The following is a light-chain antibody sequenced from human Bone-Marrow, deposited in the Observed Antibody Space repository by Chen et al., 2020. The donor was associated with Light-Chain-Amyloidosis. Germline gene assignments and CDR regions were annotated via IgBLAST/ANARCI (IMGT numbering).Light chain of an antibody. J-gene: IGLJ2*01. CDR2: RDT. CDR3: QSADSSGTYEVI. Sequence: SYELAQPPSVSVSSGQTARITCSGDDLPTKYAYWYQQKPGQAPVLVIHRDTERPSGISERFSGSSSGTTATLTISGVHAEDEADYHCQSADSSGTYEVIFGVGTKLTVL. CDR1: DLPTKY. V-gene: IGLV3-25*03.